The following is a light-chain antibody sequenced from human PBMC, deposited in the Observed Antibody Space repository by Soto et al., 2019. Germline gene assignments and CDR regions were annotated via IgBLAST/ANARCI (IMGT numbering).Light chain of an antibody. CDR2: GAS. CDR1: QSVSSNN. CDR3: QQYGRSPFT. J-gene: IGKJ3*01. Sequence: EIVLTQSPGTLSLSPGERATLSCRASQSVSSNNLAWYQQRPGQAPRLLIYGASTRATGIPERFSGSGSGTDFTLTISRLEPEDFAVYYCQQYGRSPFTFGPGPKVDMK. V-gene: IGKV3-20*01.